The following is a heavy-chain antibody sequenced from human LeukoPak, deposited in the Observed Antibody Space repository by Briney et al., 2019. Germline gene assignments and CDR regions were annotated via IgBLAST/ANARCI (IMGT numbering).Heavy chain of an antibody. Sequence: TLSLTCXVYGGSXXGYYWSWIRQPPGKGLEWIGEINHSGSTNYNPSLKSRVTISVDTSKNQFSLKLSSVTAADTAVYYCASGTMAGDGFDYWGQGTLVTVSS. CDR3: ASGTMAGDGFDY. CDR2: INHSGST. D-gene: IGHD5-24*01. J-gene: IGHJ4*02. V-gene: IGHV4-34*01. CDR1: GGSXXGYY.